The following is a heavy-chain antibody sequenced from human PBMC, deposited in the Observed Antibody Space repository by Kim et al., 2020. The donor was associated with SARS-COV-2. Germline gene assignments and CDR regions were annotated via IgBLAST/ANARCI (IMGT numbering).Heavy chain of an antibody. D-gene: IGHD6-19*01. V-gene: IGHV4-39*01. CDR2: IYYSGST. CDR1: GGSISSSSYY. CDR3: ARHLRGGIAVAGGYYFDY. J-gene: IGHJ4*02. Sequence: SETLSLTCTVSGGSISSSSYYWGWIRQPPGKGLEWIGSIYYSGSTYYNPSLKSRVTISVDTSKNQFSLKLSSVTAADTAVYSFARHLRGGIAVAGGYYFDYWGPGTLVTVSS.